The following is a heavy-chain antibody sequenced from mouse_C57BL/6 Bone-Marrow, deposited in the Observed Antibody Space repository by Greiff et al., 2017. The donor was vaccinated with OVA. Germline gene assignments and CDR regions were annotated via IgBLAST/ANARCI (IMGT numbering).Heavy chain of an antibody. D-gene: IGHD3-3*01. CDR3: AREGWLYYYAMDY. J-gene: IGHJ4*01. CDR2: IHPNSGST. CDR1: GYTFTSYW. V-gene: IGHV1-64*01. Sequence: VQLQQSGAELVKPGASVKLSCKASGYTFTSYWMHWVKQRPGQGLEWIGMIHPNSGSTNYNEKFKSKATLTVDKSSSTAYMQLSSLTSEDSAVYYCAREGWLYYYAMDYWGQGTSVTVSS.